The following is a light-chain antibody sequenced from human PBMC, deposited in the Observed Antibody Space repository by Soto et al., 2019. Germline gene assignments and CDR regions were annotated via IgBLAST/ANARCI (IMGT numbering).Light chain of an antibody. J-gene: IGKJ4*01. CDR3: MQALQTPLT. CDR2: LGS. Sequence: DVVMTQSPLSLPVTPGEPASISCRSSQSLLHSNGYNYLDWFLQRPGQSPQLLIYLGSNRASGVPDRCSGSGSGTDFTLNISRVEAEDVGVYYCMQALQTPLTFGGGTKVELK. CDR1: QSLLHSNGYNY. V-gene: IGKV2-28*01.